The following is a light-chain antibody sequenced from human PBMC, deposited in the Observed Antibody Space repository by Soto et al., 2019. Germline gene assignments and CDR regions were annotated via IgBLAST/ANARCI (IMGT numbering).Light chain of an antibody. CDR1: QSVSSN. Sequence: EIVMTQSPVTLSVSPVERVTLSCMASQSVSSNLAWYQQKPGQAPSLLIYGAFTRATGVPARFSGRGSGTEFTLTISGLQSEDFAVYYCQQYSKWPPWTFGPGTKVDIK. V-gene: IGKV3-15*01. J-gene: IGKJ1*01. CDR3: QQYSKWPPWT. CDR2: GAF.